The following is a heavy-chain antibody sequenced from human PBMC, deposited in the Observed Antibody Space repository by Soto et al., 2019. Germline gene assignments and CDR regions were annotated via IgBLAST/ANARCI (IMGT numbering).Heavy chain of an antibody. D-gene: IGHD5-18*01. J-gene: IGHJ4*02. CDR2: IWYDGSNK. CDR3: ARDPGYSYGPMGFDY. V-gene: IGHV3-33*01. Sequence: GSLRLSCAASGFTFSSYGMHWVRQAPGKGLEWVAVIWYDGSNKYYADSVKGRFTISRDNSKNTLYLQMNSLRAEDTAVYYCARDPGYSYGPMGFDYWGQGTLVTVSS. CDR1: GFTFSSYG.